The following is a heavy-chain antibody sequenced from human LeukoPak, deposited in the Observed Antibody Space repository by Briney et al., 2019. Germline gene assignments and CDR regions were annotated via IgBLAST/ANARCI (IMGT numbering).Heavy chain of an antibody. D-gene: IGHD6-19*01. CDR3: ARDSGSSGWTRFDY. CDR1: GGSITSYY. CDR2: IYSSGST. V-gene: IGHV4-4*07. J-gene: IGHJ4*02. Sequence: KPSETLSLTCTVSGGSITSYYWSWIRQPAGNGLDWIGRIYSSGSTNYNPSLKSRVTMSVGTSKNQFSLKLSSVTAADTAVYYCARDSGSSGWTRFDYWGQGTLVTVSS.